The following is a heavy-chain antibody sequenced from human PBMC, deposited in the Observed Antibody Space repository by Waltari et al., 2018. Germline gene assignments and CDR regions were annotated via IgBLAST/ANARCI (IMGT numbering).Heavy chain of an antibody. V-gene: IGHV4-38-2*02. CDR1: DFPISSGFY. J-gene: IGHJ4*02. Sequence: QMQESGPGLVKPSETLSLMCRVTDFPISSGFYWGWLRQSPGKGLEWIGRISDSGTTSYNPSLQSRVTISIDTSKNQFSLKLGSVTAADTAVFYCAREAGSGIDWYHDYWGQGILVTVSS. D-gene: IGHD3-9*01. CDR2: ISDSGTT. CDR3: AREAGSGIDWYHDY.